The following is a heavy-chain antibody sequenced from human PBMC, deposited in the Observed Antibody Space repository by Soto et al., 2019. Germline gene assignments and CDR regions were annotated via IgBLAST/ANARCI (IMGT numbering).Heavy chain of an antibody. CDR1: GYTFTSSG. CDR2: ISAYNGNT. CDR3: ARASWSSYWFDP. D-gene: IGHD1-26*01. J-gene: IGHJ5*02. Sequence: VQLVQSGAEVKKPGASVKVSCTASGYTFTSSGISWVRQAPGQGLAWMGWISAYNGNTNYTQKLQGRVTMTTDTTTSRACMTLRSLISADTAVYFRARASWSSYWFDPWGQGTLVTVSS. V-gene: IGHV1-18*01.